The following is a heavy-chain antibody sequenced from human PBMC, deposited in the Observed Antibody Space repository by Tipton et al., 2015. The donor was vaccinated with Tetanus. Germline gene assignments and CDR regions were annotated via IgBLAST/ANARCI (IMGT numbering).Heavy chain of an antibody. D-gene: IGHD3-3*02. Sequence: SLRLSCAASGFTFSNFGMNWVRQAPGEGLEWTAVISNDGDNKFYADSVTGRFTISRDNSKNTLYLQMNSLRAEDTALYYCARDVEAGSYIRGMAVDYYGMDVWGQATTVTVSS. V-gene: IGHV3-30*03. CDR1: GFTFSNFG. J-gene: IGHJ6*02. CDR2: ISNDGDNK. CDR3: ARDVEAGSYIRGMAVDYYGMDV.